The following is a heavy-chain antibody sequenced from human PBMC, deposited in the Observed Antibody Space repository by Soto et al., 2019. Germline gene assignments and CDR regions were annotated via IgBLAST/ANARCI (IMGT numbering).Heavy chain of an antibody. CDR2: INPSGGST. CDR3: ARGLPRNGDWNVYMDV. CDR1: GYTXTSYY. Sequence: ASVKVSCKASGYTXTSYYMHWVRQAPGQGLEWMGVINPSGGSTSYAQKFQGWVTMTRDTSISTAYMELSRLRSDDTAVYYCARGLPRNGDWNVYMDVWGKGTTVTVS. J-gene: IGHJ6*03. D-gene: IGHD1-1*01. V-gene: IGHV1-46*01.